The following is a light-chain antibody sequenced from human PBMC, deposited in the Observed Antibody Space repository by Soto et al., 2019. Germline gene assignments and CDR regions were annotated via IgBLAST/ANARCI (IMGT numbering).Light chain of an antibody. V-gene: IGKV3-20*01. CDR2: GAS. CDR1: QSVSSSY. J-gene: IGKJ2*01. Sequence: EIVLTQSPGTLSLSPGERATLSCRASQSVSSSYLAWYQQKAGQAPRLLIYGASKKATGIPDRFSGSGSGTDFTLTISRLEPEDFSVYYCHQYDMSPPYTFGQGTKLEIK. CDR3: HQYDMSPPYT.